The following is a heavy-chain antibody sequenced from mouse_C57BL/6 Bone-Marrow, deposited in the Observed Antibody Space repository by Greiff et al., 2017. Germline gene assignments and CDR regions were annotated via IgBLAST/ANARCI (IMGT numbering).Heavy chain of an antibody. CDR2: IDPSDSET. CDR1: GYTFTSYW. Sequence: QVQLQQPGAELVRPGSSVKLSCKASGYTFTSYWMHWVKQRPIQGLEWIGNIDPSDSETHYNQKFKDKATLTVDKSSSTAYMQLSSLTSEDSAVYDCARRVGPEGYWYFDVWGTGTTVTVSS. CDR3: ARRVGPEGYWYFDV. J-gene: IGHJ1*03. V-gene: IGHV1-52*01. D-gene: IGHD3-1*01.